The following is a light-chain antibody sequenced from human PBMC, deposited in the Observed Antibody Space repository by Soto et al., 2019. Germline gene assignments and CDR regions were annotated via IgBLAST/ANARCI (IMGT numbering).Light chain of an antibody. Sequence: EIVLTQSPGTLSLSPGERATLSCRASQSVSSSYLAWYQQKPGQSPRLLIYGASSRATGIPDRFSGSGSGTDFTLTISRLEPEDFAVYYCQQCGDSPPITFSQGTRLEIK. CDR2: GAS. J-gene: IGKJ5*01. CDR1: QSVSSSY. V-gene: IGKV3-20*01. CDR3: QQCGDSPPIT.